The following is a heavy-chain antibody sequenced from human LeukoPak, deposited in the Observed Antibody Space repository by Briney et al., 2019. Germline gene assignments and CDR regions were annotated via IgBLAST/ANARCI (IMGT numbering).Heavy chain of an antibody. V-gene: IGHV3-7*01. CDR2: IKQDGSEK. J-gene: IGHJ4*02. Sequence: SCAASXFTFSSYWMSWVRQAPGKGLEWVANIKQDGSEKYYVDSVKGRFTISRDNAKNSLYLLMNSLRAEDTAVYYCARVSGEFDYWGQGTLVTVSS. CDR3: ARVSGEFDY. D-gene: IGHD1-26*01. CDR1: XFTFSSYW.